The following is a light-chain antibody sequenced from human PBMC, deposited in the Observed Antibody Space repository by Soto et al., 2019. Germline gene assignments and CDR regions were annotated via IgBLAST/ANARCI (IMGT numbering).Light chain of an antibody. CDR1: QTISTR. CDR3: QQYYALWT. V-gene: IGKV1-5*01. Sequence: DIQMTQSPSTLSASVGDRVTITCRASQTISTRLAWYQQKPGKAPKLLMYGASTLESGVSSRFSGSGSGTEFTLTISSLQPDDFATYSCQQYYALWTFGPGTKVEIK. J-gene: IGKJ1*01. CDR2: GAS.